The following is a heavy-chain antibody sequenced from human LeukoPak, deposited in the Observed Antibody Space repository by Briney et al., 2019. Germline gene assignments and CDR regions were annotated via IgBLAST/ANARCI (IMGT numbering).Heavy chain of an antibody. CDR1: GFTFSTYS. CDR3: ARVPYCSSTSCYAIFDY. J-gene: IGHJ4*02. D-gene: IGHD2-2*01. Sequence: GGSLRLSCAASGFTFSTYSMNWVRQAPGKGLEWVSYINPSSTTIYYADSVKGRFTISRDNAENSLYLQTNSLRAEDTAVYYCARVPYCSSTSCYAIFDYWGQGAPVTVPS. V-gene: IGHV3-48*04. CDR2: INPSSTTI.